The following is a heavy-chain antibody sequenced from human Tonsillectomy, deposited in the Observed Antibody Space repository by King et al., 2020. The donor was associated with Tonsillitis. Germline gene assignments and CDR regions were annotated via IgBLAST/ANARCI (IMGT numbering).Heavy chain of an antibody. Sequence: QLVQSGGGLVQPGGSLRLSCAASGFTFSNYWMSWVRQAPGKGLEWVANIKQDGSERFYVYSVKGRFTISRDNAKNSLYLQMNSLGAEDTAVYYCAIGTYYDFWRGYLSVSDYWGQGTRVTVSS. J-gene: IGHJ4*02. CDR3: AIGTYYDFWRGYLSVSDY. CDR1: GFTFSNYW. D-gene: IGHD3-3*01. CDR2: IKQDGSER. V-gene: IGHV3-7*02.